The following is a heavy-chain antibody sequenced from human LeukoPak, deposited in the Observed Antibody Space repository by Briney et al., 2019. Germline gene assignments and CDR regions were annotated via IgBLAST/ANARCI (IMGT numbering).Heavy chain of an antibody. CDR1: GYTFTSYY. Sequence: GASVKVSCKASGYTFTSYYMHWVRQAPGQGLEWMGIINASGGSTSYAQKFQGRVTMTRDTSTSTVYMDLSRLRTEDTAEYSGSCYLGCSSTNYCIRLNWFDPWGKGTMVTVSS. J-gene: IGHJ5*02. V-gene: IGHV1-46*01. D-gene: IGHD2-2*01. CDR2: INASGGST. CDR3: SCYLGCSSTNYCIRLNWFDP.